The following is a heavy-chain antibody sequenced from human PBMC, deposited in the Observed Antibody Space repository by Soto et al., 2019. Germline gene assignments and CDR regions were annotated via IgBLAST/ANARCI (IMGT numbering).Heavy chain of an antibody. Sequence: ASVKVSCKVSGYTLTELSMHWVRQAPGKGLEWMGGFDPEDGETIYAQKFQGRVTMTEDTSTDTAYMELSSLRSEDTAVYYCAASGYLAVSARSDYWGQGTLVTVSS. CDR1: GYTLTELS. V-gene: IGHV1-24*01. J-gene: IGHJ4*02. D-gene: IGHD3-3*01. CDR2: FDPEDGET. CDR3: AASGYLAVSARSDY.